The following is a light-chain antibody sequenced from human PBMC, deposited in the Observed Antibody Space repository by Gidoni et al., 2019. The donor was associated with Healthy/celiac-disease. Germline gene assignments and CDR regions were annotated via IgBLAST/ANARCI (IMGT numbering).Light chain of an antibody. CDR3: QQLSSSPLT. CDR2: AAS. J-gene: IGKJ3*01. CDR1: QGISSY. Sequence: DIQLTQSPSFLSASVGDRVTITCRASQGISSYLAWDQQKPGKAPKLLIYAASTLQGGVPSRFSGSGSGTEFTLTISSLQPEDFATYSCQQLSSSPLTFGPGTKVDIK. V-gene: IGKV1-9*01.